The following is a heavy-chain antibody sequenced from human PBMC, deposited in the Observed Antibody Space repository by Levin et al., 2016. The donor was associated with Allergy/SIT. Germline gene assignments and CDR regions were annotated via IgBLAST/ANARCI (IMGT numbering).Heavy chain of an antibody. CDR3: ARARGDSSGYSSFDY. J-gene: IGHJ4*02. Sequence: WVRQAPGQGLEWMGRIIPILGIANYAQKFQGRVTITADKSTSTAYMELSSLRSEDTAVYYCARARGDSSGYSSFDYWGQGTLVTVSS. V-gene: IGHV1-69*04. D-gene: IGHD3-22*01. CDR2: IIPILGIA.